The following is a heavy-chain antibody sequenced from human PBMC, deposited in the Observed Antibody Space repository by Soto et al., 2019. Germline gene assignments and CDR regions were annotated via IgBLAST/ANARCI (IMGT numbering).Heavy chain of an antibody. J-gene: IGHJ4*02. CDR1: GFTLSSFA. CDR3: AKDLGTMGWEYFDH. Sequence: KLMQSGGGVVQPGESLRLSCAASGFTLSSFAIHWVRQAPGKGLEWVADISSHGRHKYYADSLKDRFTISRDNSNNTVSLEGAGLRPEDTAVYYCAKDLGTMGWEYFDHWGQGTLVTVSS. D-gene: IGHD7-27*01. CDR2: ISSHGRHK. V-gene: IGHV3-30*18.